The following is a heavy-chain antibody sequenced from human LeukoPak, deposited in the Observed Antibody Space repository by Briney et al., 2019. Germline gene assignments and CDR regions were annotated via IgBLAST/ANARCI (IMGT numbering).Heavy chain of an antibody. Sequence: ASEKVSCKASEYIFTNDAMYWGRQTPGQRLEWRGCVNAGSGNTKFSQKFQSRVSITRDTSATTDHMELGSLRSEDRAVYCCARSSLISLHGDPFDLWGQGTMVTVSS. J-gene: IGHJ3*01. CDR2: VNAGSGNT. D-gene: IGHD3-16*02. CDR1: EYIFTNDA. V-gene: IGHV1-3*01. CDR3: ARSSLISLHGDPFDL.